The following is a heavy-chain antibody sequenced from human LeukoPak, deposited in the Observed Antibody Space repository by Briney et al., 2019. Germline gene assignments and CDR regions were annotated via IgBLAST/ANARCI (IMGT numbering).Heavy chain of an antibody. V-gene: IGHV3-23*01. CDR1: GFTFSSHA. CDR3: ANFVDTSMGGNDY. J-gene: IGHJ4*02. D-gene: IGHD5-18*01. Sequence: AGGSLRLSCAVSGFTFSSHAMSWVRQAPGKGLEWVSAISADSYYTYYADSVQGRFTISRDNSKNTLYLQMNSLRAEDTALYYCANFVDTSMGGNDYWGQGTLVTVSS. CDR2: ISADSYYT.